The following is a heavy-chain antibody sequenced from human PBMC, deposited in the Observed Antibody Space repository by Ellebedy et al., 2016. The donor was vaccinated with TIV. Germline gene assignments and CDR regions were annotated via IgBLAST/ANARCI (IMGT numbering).Heavy chain of an antibody. CDR1: GFTVSSNY. D-gene: IGHD3-16*02. V-gene: IGHV3-53*01. CDR2: IYSGGST. J-gene: IGHJ4*02. CDR3: ARDFRS. Sequence: GESLKISCAASGFTVSSNYMSWVRQAPGKGLVWVSVIYSGGSTYYADSVKGRFTISRDNSKNTLYLQMNSLRAEDTAVYYCARDFRSWGQGTLVTVSS.